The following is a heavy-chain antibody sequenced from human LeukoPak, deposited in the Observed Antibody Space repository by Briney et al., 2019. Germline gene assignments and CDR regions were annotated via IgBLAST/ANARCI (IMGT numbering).Heavy chain of an antibody. CDR1: GGTFSSYA. CDR2: IIPILGIA. CDR3: ATEAYLAVAGTWLDY. D-gene: IGHD6-19*01. V-gene: IGHV1-69*04. Sequence: SVKVSCKASGGTFSSYAISWVRQAPGQGLEWMGRIIPILGIANYAQKFQGRVTITADKSTSTAYMELSSLRSEDTAVYYCATEAYLAVAGTWLDYWGQGTLVTVSS. J-gene: IGHJ4*02.